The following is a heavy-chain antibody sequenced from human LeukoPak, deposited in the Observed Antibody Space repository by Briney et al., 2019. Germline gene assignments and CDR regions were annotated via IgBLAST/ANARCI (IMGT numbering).Heavy chain of an antibody. Sequence: GGSLRLSCAASGFTFSTYAMSWVRQAPGKGLEWVSAVSGSDSDTYYADSVKGRFTISRDNSKNTLYLQMDSLRAEDTAFYYCARTTGDVFDIWGQGTMVTVSS. CDR3: ARTTGDVFDI. D-gene: IGHD1-1*01. CDR2: VSGSDSDT. J-gene: IGHJ3*02. V-gene: IGHV3-23*01. CDR1: GFTFSTYA.